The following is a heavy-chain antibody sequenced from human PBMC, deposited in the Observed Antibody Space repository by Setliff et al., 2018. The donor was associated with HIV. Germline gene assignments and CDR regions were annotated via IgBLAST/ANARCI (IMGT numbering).Heavy chain of an antibody. CDR1: GYSISSSNW. V-gene: IGHV4-28*03. CDR2: IYYSGST. D-gene: IGHD3-10*01. CDR3: ARGRNYGSPYFYYMDV. J-gene: IGHJ6*03. Sequence: PSETLSLTCAVSGYSISSSNWWGWIRQPPGKGLAWIGYIYYSGSTYYNPSLKSRVTMSVDTSKNQFSLKVRSVIAADTALYYCARGRNYGSPYFYYMDVWATGTTVTVSS.